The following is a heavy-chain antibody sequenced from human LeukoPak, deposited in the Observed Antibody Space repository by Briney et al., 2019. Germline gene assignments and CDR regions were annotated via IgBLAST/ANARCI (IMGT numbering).Heavy chain of an antibody. CDR3: ARDTTYGSGTYSFDY. CDR2: ISTGSSYI. J-gene: IGHJ4*02. CDR1: GFTFSSYS. V-gene: IGHV3-21*01. Sequence: GGSLRLSCAASGFTFSSYSMNWVRQAPGKGLEWVSSISTGSSYIYYADSVKGRFTISRDNAKNSLYLQMNSLRAEDTAVYHCARDTTYGSGTYSFDYWGQGTLVTVSS. D-gene: IGHD3-10*01.